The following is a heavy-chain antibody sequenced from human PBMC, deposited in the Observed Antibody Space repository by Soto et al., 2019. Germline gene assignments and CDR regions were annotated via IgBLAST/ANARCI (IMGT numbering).Heavy chain of an antibody. CDR1: GGTFSTYT. CDR3: AGDPDSHYNDSHASSYP. J-gene: IGHJ5*02. D-gene: IGHD3-22*01. V-gene: IGHV1-69*08. CDR2: IIPIIGII. Sequence: QVQLVQSGAEVKKPGSSVKVSCKASGGTFSTYTITWVRQAPGQGLEWMGRIIPIIGIINYAQKFQGRVTITADQFSGXXYMELTRLRSDDTAAYYCAGDPDSHYNDSHASSYPWGQGTLVTVSS.